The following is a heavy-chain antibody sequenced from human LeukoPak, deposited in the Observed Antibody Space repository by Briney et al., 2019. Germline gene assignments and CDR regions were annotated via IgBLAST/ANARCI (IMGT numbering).Heavy chain of an antibody. D-gene: IGHD2-2*01. J-gene: IGHJ5*02. CDR1: GFTFSSYG. CDR2: ISYDGSNK. V-gene: IGHV3-30*19. Sequence: PAGGSLRLSCAASGFTFSSYGMHWVRQAPGKGLEWVAVISYDGSNKYYADSVKGRFTISRDNSKNTLYLQMNSLRAEDTAVYYCARDRDRIVVVPAANLDPWGQGTLVTVSS. CDR3: ARDRDRIVVVPAANLDP.